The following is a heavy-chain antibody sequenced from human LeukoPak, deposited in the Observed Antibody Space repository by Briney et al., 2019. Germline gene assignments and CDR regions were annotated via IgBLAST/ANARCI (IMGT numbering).Heavy chain of an antibody. CDR1: GYTFTSYG. CDR2: ISAYNGNT. J-gene: IGHJ4*02. CDR3: ARDAPRYCSSTSYYIVGSYYFDY. Sequence: ASVKVSCKASGYTFTSYGISWVRQAPGQGLEWMGWISAYNGNTNYAQKLQGRVTMTTDTSTSTAYMELRSLRSDDTAVYYCARDAPRYCSSTSYYIVGSYYFDYWGQGTLVTVSS. D-gene: IGHD2-2*02. V-gene: IGHV1-18*01.